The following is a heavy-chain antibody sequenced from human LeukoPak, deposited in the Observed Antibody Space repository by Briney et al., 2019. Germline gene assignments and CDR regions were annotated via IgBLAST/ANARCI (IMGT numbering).Heavy chain of an antibody. D-gene: IGHD6-6*01. CDR1: GGSISSSSHC. CDR2: IDNSGST. Sequence: SETLSLTCTVSGGSISSSSHCWGWIRQPPWKGLEWIGSIDNSGSTFSNPPIKSRVTISVDTSKNQFSLELSSVTAADTAIYYCARILWSSSSPVDYWGQGTLVTVSS. CDR3: ARILWSSSSPVDY. V-gene: IGHV4-39*07. J-gene: IGHJ4*02.